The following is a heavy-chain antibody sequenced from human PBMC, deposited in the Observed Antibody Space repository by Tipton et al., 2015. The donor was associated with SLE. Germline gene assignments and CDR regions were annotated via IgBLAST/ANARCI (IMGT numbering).Heavy chain of an antibody. CDR1: GGTSRDYF. Sequence: TLSLTCAVYGGTSRDYFWSWIRQPPGKGLEWSGEVSHRGTTNYNPSLKSRVTISVDTSKNQFSLKLSFVTAADTAFYYCARIEDFWSGRIDYWGQGTLITVSS. J-gene: IGHJ4*02. CDR3: ARIEDFWSGRIDY. V-gene: IGHV4-34*09. D-gene: IGHD3-3*01. CDR2: VSHRGTT.